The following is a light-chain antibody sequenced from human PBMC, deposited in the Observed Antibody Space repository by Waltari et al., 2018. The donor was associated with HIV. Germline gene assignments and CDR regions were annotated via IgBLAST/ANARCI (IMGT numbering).Light chain of an antibody. J-gene: IGLJ2*01. V-gene: IGLV2-8*01. CDR3: SSYAGSNNLV. CDR1: SSDVGGYNY. CDR2: EVS. Sequence: QSALTQPPSESGSPGQSVTISCTATSSDVGGYNYFSWYQQHPGKAPKRMIYEVSKRPSGVPDRFSGSKSGNTASLTVSGLQAEDEADYYCSSYAGSNNLVFGGVTKLTVL.